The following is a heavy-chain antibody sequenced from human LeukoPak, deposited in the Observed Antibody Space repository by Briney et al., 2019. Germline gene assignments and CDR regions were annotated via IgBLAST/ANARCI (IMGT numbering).Heavy chain of an antibody. CDR3: ARGYNYRFEY. Sequence: PGGSLRLSCAVSGFTVNSYWMHWVRRGPGKGLVWVSHINSDGSTTGYADSVKGRFTISRDSAKNTLYLEMNNLRAEDTAVYYCARGYNYRFEYWGQGTLVIVPS. V-gene: IGHV3-74*01. CDR2: INSDGSTT. J-gene: IGHJ4*02. D-gene: IGHD5-24*01. CDR1: GFTVNSYW.